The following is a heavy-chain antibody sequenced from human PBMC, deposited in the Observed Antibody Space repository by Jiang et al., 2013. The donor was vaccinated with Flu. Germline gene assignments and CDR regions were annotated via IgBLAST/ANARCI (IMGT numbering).Heavy chain of an antibody. J-gene: IGHJ4*02. D-gene: IGHD1-26*01. CDR1: GYTFSNYY. CDR3: ARDRHGSHSLSVYFDF. V-gene: IGHV1-46*01. Sequence: EVKKPGASVKVSCKASGYTFSNYYMHWVRQAPGQGLEWMGMINPSAANTRYAQKFQDRVTMTRDTSTSTVYMELSSLRSEDTAVYYCARDRHGSHSLSVYFDFWGQGTLVTVSS. CDR2: INPSAANT.